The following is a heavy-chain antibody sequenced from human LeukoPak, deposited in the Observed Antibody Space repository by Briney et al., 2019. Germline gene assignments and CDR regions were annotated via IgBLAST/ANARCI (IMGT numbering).Heavy chain of an antibody. Sequence: GGSLRLSCAASGFTFNTFNMNWGRQAPGKGLEWVSSITGGGDYIYYADSVKGRFTTSRDNAKNSLSLQLNSLRVEDTAVYYCARGHYDVLAASYKWTPDYWGQGTLVTVSS. D-gene: IGHD3-9*01. CDR1: GFTFNTFN. J-gene: IGHJ4*02. CDR2: ITGGGDYI. V-gene: IGHV3-21*01. CDR3: ARGHYDVLAASYKWTPDY.